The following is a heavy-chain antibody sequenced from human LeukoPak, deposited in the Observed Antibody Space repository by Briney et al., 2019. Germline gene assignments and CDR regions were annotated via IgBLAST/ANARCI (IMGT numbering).Heavy chain of an antibody. J-gene: IGHJ6*02. Sequence: PGGSLRLSCAASGFTFSSYGMHWVRKAPGKGLEWVAVIWYDGSNKYYADSVKGRFTISRDNSKNTLYLQMNSLRAEDTAVYYCARDRGSSGPRCMDVWGQGTTVTVSS. D-gene: IGHD6-19*01. CDR1: GFTFSSYG. CDR2: IWYDGSNK. V-gene: IGHV3-33*01. CDR3: ARDRGSSGPRCMDV.